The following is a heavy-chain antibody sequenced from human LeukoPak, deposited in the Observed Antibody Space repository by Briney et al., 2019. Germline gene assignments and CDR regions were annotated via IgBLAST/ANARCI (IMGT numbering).Heavy chain of an antibody. CDR3: ARDFFQFSVRFDS. J-gene: IGHJ5*01. D-gene: IGHD2-8*01. Sequence: ASVTVSCKASGYTFTGYGFTWVRQAPGQGLEWMGGISAKNGKTNYAQKFQGRVTLTTDTSTSTAYMELRSLRSDDTAVYYCARDFFQFSVRFDSWGQGTLVTVSS. V-gene: IGHV1-18*01. CDR2: ISAKNGKT. CDR1: GYTFTGYG.